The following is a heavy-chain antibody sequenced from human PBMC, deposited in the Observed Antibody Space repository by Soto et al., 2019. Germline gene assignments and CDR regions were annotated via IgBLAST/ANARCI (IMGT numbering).Heavy chain of an antibody. J-gene: IGHJ1*01. CDR2: IYYSGST. V-gene: IGHV4-39*01. Sequence: QLLESGPGLVKPSETLSLTCTVSGGSISSSSYYWGWIRQPPGKGLEWIGSIYYSGSTYYNPSLKSRVTISVDTSKNQFSLKLSSVTAADTAVYYCARLSVYSSGWYDFRAHCQHWGQGTLVTVSS. CDR1: GGSISSSSYY. CDR3: ARLSVYSSGWYDFRAHCQH. D-gene: IGHD6-19*01.